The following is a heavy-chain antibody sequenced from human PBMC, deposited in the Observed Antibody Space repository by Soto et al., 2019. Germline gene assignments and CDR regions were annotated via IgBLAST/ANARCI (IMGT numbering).Heavy chain of an antibody. Sequence: PSETLSLTCTVSGGSISSYYWSWIRQPPGKGLEWIGYIYYSGSTNYNPSLKSRVTISVDTSKNQFSLKLSSVTAADTAVYYCARKQGSGINGENWFDTWGQGTLVTVSS. CDR1: GGSISSYY. D-gene: IGHD3-10*01. CDR3: ARKQGSGINGENWFDT. CDR2: IYYSGST. V-gene: IGHV4-59*01. J-gene: IGHJ5*02.